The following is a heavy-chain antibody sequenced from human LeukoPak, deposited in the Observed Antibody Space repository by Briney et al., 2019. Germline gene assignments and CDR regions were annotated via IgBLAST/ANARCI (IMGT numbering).Heavy chain of an antibody. V-gene: IGHV1-18*01. CDR1: VYTFTIYG. J-gene: IGHJ4*02. Sequence: GASVKVSCTSSVYTFTIYGISWVRQAPGQGLEWMGWISAYNGNTNYAQKLQGRVTMTTDTSTSTAYMELRSLRSDDTAVYYCARVTSYGQPDYWGQGTLVTVSS. D-gene: IGHD3-10*01. CDR3: ARVTSYGQPDY. CDR2: ISAYNGNT.